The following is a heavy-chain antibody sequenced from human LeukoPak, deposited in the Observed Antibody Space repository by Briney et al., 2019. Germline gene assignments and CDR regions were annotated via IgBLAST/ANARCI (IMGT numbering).Heavy chain of an antibody. CDR3: ARRVVLVPASNDAFDV. V-gene: IGHV4-4*08. Sequence: SDTLSLPCTVSCRPLSSYYWRWIPHPPGRGLECIVHLYTTGSTNYNPYLKSRVTISLDTSKNQFSLKLSSVTAADSAVYYCARRVVLVPASNDAFDVWGQGTMVTVSP. CDR1: CRPLSSYY. D-gene: IGHD2-2*01. CDR2: LYTTGST. J-gene: IGHJ3*01.